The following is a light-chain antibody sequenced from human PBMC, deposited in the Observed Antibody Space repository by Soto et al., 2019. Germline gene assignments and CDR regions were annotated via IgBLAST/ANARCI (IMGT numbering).Light chain of an antibody. CDR3: LQHNTYPFT. CDR1: RGIRGD. J-gene: IGKJ3*01. CDR2: AVS. V-gene: IGKV1-17*01. Sequence: DTQMTQSPSSVSASVGDRVTITCRASRGIRGDLGWYQQTPGKAPTRLIFAVSNLQSGVPSRVSGSGSGTEFTLTISSLQPEDFATYDCLQHNTYPFTFGPGTKVDIK.